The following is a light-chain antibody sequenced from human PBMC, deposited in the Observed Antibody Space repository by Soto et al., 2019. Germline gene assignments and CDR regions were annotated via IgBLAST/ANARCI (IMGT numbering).Light chain of an antibody. CDR3: ASSTSDSLYV. Sequence: QSALAQPASVSGSPGQSITISCTGTSSDVGGNKYVSWYQQYPGKVPKLLINKVTNRPSGVSYRFSGSKSGNTASLTISALLAEDEADYFCASSTSDSLYVFGTGTKVNVL. V-gene: IGLV2-14*01. CDR1: SSDVGGNKY. CDR2: KVT. J-gene: IGLJ1*01.